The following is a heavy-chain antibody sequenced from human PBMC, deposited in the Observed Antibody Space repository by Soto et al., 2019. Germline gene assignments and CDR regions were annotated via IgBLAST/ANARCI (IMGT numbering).Heavy chain of an antibody. CDR3: ANINGGWYRVDY. V-gene: IGHV3-23*01. J-gene: IGHJ4*02. D-gene: IGHD6-19*01. CDR2: ISGSGGST. Sequence: PGGSLRLSCAASGFTFSSYAMSWVRQAPGKGLEWVSAISGSGGSTYYADSVKGRFTISRDNSKNTLYLQMNSLRAEDTAVHYCANINGGWYRVDYWGQGTLVTVSS. CDR1: GFTFSSYA.